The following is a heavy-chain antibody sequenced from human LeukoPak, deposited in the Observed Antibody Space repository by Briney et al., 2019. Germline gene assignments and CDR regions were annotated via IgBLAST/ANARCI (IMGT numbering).Heavy chain of an antibody. CDR1: GFSVSMTY. D-gene: IGHD3-10*01. J-gene: IGHJ6*03. V-gene: IGHV3-53*01. CDR2: IFSGGTT. Sequence: GESLRLSCAASGFSVSMTYMTWVRQAPGKGLEWVSVIFSGGTTYYADSVKGRFTVSRDNSKNMMYLQMNSLRAEDAAVYYCARFSGPGMQHYYYYMDDWGTGTTVTVSS. CDR3: ARFSGPGMQHYYYYMDD.